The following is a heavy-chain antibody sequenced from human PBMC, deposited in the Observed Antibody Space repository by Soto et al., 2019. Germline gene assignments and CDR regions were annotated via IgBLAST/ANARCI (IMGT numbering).Heavy chain of an antibody. CDR3: ARDLTSPIGDDY. D-gene: IGHD2-21*02. CDR1: GYTFTSYA. J-gene: IGHJ4*02. CDR2: INAGNGNT. Sequence: ASVKVSCKASGYTFTSYAMHWVRQAPGQRLEWMGWINAGNGNTKYSQKFQGRVTITRDTSASTAYMELSSLRSEDTAVYYCARDLTSPIGDDYWGQGTLVTVSS. V-gene: IGHV1-3*01.